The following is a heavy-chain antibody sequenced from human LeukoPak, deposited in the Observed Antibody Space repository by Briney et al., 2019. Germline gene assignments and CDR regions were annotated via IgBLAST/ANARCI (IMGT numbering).Heavy chain of an antibody. V-gene: IGHV3-21*01. CDR3: ARDPTSGNHPHFDA. D-gene: IGHD6-25*01. CDR2: MSSSGRHI. Sequence: GGSLRLSCAASGFTFSQYTINWVRQAPGKGLEWISSMSSSGRHIFYADSVKGRFTVSRDNANNSLFLDMSSLRGEDTAIYFCARDPTSGNHPHFDAWGPGIQVSVSS. J-gene: IGHJ4*02. CDR1: GFTFSQYT.